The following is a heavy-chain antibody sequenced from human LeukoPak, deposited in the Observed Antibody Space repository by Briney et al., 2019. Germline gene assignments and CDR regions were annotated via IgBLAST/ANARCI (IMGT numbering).Heavy chain of an antibody. Sequence: GGSLRLSYAASGFTFNNYAMSWVRQAPGGGRECVGVIWNDGSNKKYADSVKGRFTISRDDSKTTLYLKMRSLSTEDTALYYCARAGVYGSGSYAADYWGQGTLVTVSS. D-gene: IGHD3-10*01. J-gene: IGHJ4*02. CDR2: IWNDGSNK. V-gene: IGHV3-33*08. CDR3: ARAGVYGSGSYAADY. CDR1: GFTFNNYA.